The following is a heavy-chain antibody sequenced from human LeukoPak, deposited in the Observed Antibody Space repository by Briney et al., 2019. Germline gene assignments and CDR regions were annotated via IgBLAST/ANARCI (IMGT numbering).Heavy chain of an antibody. CDR3: TRRAKDDSSGYYST. CDR2: IRSKANSYAT. V-gene: IGHV3-73*01. D-gene: IGHD3-22*01. CDR1: GFTFSGSA. Sequence: PGGSLGLSCAASGFTFSGSAMHWVRQASGKGLEWVARIRSKANSYATAYAASVKGRFTISRDESKNTAYLQMNSLKTEDTAVYYCTRRAKDDSSGYYSTWGQGTLVTVSS. J-gene: IGHJ5*02.